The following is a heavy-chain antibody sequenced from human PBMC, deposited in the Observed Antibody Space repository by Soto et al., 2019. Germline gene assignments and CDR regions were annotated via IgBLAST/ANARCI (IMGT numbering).Heavy chain of an antibody. D-gene: IGHD1-1*01. V-gene: IGHV1-18*01. CDR3: VRGGILEANRPYYYYGLDV. CDR2: VSPYNGNT. Sequence: VQLVQSGAEVKKPGASVTVSCKAFGYTFTTYGLSWVRQAPGQGLEWMGWVSPYNGNTYYAPRLQGRVTMTTDTSTTAAYMSLRSLRSDDTAIYYWVRGGILEANRPYYYYGLDVWGQGTPVTVSS. CDR1: GYTFTTYG. J-gene: IGHJ6*02.